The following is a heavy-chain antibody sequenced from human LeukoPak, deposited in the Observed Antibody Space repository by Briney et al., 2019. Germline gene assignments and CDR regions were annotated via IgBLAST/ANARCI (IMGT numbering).Heavy chain of an antibody. V-gene: IGHV4-59*11. Sequence: TSETLSLTRTVSGDSITKHYWSWIRQPPGKGLEWIGYIYYSGITNYNPSLKSRVTISVDTSKNQISQKLSSVTAADTAVYYCVRTARLLDYWGQGALVIVSS. J-gene: IGHJ4*02. CDR3: VRTARLLDY. CDR1: GDSITKHY. CDR2: IYYSGIT. D-gene: IGHD6-25*01.